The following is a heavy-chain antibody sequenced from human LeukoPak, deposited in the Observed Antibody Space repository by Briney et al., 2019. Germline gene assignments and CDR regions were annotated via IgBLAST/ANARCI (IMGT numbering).Heavy chain of an antibody. CDR2: IIPIFGTA. Sequence: SVKVSCKASGATFSSYAISWVRQAPGQGLEWMGGIIPIFGTANYAQKFQGRVTITADESTSTAYMELSSLRSEDTAVYYCARLEVITTEDAFDIWGQGTMVTVFS. CDR1: GATFSSYA. J-gene: IGHJ3*02. D-gene: IGHD3-22*01. V-gene: IGHV1-69*13. CDR3: ARLEVITTEDAFDI.